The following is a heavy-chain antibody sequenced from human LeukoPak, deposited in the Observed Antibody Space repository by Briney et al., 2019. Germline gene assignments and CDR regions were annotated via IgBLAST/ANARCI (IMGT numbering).Heavy chain of an antibody. CDR3: AKDSTVTTYYYYGMDV. Sequence: GGSLRLSCAASGFTFSSYGMHWVRQAPGKGLEWVAIISYDGSNKYYADSVKGRFTISRDNSKNTLYLQMNSLRAEDTAVYYCAKDSTVTTYYYYGMDVWGQGTTVTVSS. D-gene: IGHD4-17*01. CDR2: ISYDGSNK. J-gene: IGHJ6*02. V-gene: IGHV3-30*18. CDR1: GFTFSSYG.